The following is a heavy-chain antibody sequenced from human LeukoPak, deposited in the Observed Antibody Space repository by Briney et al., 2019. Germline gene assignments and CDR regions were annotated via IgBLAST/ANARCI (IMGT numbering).Heavy chain of an antibody. J-gene: IGHJ4*02. CDR3: ARGVYSSSPFDY. CDR1: GGSFSGCY. D-gene: IGHD6-6*01. Sequence: SETLSLTCAVYGGSFSGCYWSWIRQPPGKGLEWIGEINHSGSTNYNPSLKSRVTISVDTSKNQFSLKLSSVTAADTAVYYCARGVYSSSPFDYWGQGTLVTVSS. V-gene: IGHV4-34*01. CDR2: INHSGST.